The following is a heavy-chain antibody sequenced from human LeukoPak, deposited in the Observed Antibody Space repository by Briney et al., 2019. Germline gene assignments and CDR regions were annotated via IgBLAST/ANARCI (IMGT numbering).Heavy chain of an antibody. Sequence: SETLSLTCTVSGGSISSSSYYWGLIRQPPGKGLEWIGSIYYSVSTYYNPSLKSRVTISVDTSKNQFSLKLSSVTAADTAVYYCAACTNIVVVVAATPWFDPWGRGTLVTVSS. D-gene: IGHD2-15*01. CDR1: GGSISSSSYY. CDR2: IYYSVST. J-gene: IGHJ5*02. V-gene: IGHV4-39*01. CDR3: AACTNIVVVVAATPWFDP.